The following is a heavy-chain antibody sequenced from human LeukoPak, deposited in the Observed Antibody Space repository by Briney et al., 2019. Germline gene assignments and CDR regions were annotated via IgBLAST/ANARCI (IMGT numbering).Heavy chain of an antibody. CDR1: GGSISSSSYY. CDR3: ARELAVAGTLDY. D-gene: IGHD6-19*01. Sequence: SETLSLTCTVSGGSISSSSYYWGWIRQPPGKGLEWIGSIYYSGSTYYNPSLKSRVTISVDTSKNQFSLRLSSVTAADTAVYNCARELAVAGTLDYWGQGTLVTVSS. CDR2: IYYSGST. J-gene: IGHJ4*02. V-gene: IGHV4-39*07.